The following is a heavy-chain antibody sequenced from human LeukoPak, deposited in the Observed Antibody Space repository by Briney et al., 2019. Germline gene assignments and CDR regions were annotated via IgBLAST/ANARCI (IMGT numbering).Heavy chain of an antibody. Sequence: SETLSLTCAVYGGSFSGYYWSWIHQPPGKGLEWIGEINHSGSTNYNPSLKSRVTISVDTSKNQFSLKLSSVTAADTAVYYCARGRLYYYGSGSLDYWGQGTLVTVSS. CDR2: INHSGST. D-gene: IGHD3-10*01. CDR3: ARGRLYYYGSGSLDY. V-gene: IGHV4-34*01. J-gene: IGHJ4*02. CDR1: GGSFSGYY.